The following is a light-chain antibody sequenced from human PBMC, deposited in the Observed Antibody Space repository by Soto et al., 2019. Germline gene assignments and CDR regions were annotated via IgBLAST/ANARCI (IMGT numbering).Light chain of an antibody. CDR3: QQYYSYPHGT. Sequence: IRLSEPPFSQSASTGDRVTITCRASQGISSYLAWYQQKPGKAPKLLIYAASTLQSGVPSRFSGSGSGTDFTLTISCLQSEDFATYYCQQYYSYPHGTFGQGTKV. J-gene: IGKJ1*01. CDR1: QGISSY. CDR2: AAS. V-gene: IGKV1-8*01.